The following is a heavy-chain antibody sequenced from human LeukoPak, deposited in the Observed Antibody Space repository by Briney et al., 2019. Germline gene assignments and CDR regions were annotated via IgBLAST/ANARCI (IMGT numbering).Heavy chain of an antibody. Sequence: SETLSLTCTVSGGSISSSSYYWGWIRQPPGKGLEWIGSIYYSGSTYYNPSLKSRVTISVDTSKNQFSLKLSSVTAADTAVYYRARYPRNSSGFDYWGQGTLSPSPQ. CDR3: ARYPRNSSGFDY. CDR1: GGSISSSSYY. CDR2: IYYSGST. J-gene: IGHJ4*02. D-gene: IGHD6-19*01. V-gene: IGHV4-39*01.